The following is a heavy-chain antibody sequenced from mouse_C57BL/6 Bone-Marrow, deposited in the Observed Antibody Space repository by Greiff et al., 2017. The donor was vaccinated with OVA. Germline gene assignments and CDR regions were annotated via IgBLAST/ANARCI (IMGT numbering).Heavy chain of an antibody. J-gene: IGHJ3*01. V-gene: IGHV5-15*01. CDR3: ARQDDGYLFAY. D-gene: IGHD2-3*01. CDR1: GFTFSDYG. CDR2: ISNLAYSI. Sequence: EVKLVESGGGLVQPGGSLKLSCAASGFTFSDYGMAWVRQAPRKGPEWVAFISNLAYSIYYADTVTGRFTISRENAKNTLYLEMSSLRSEDTAMYYCARQDDGYLFAYWGQGTLVTVSA.